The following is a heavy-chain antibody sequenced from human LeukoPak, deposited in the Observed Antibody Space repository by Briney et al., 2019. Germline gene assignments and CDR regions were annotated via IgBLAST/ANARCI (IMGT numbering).Heavy chain of an antibody. CDR3: ARHGFWGSGSSYMDV. J-gene: IGHJ6*03. CDR1: GYSISSGYY. V-gene: IGHV4-38-2*01. CDR2: IYHSGST. D-gene: IGHD3-10*01. Sequence: PSETLSLTCAVSGYSISSGYYWGWIRQPPGKGLEWIGSIYHSGSTYYNPSLKSRVTISVDTSKNQFSLKLSSVTAADTAVYYCARHGFWGSGSSYMDVWGKGITVIVSS.